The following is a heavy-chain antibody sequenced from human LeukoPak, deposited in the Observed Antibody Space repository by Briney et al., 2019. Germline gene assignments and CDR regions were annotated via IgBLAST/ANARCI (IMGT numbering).Heavy chain of an antibody. J-gene: IGHJ4*02. V-gene: IGHV3-15*01. CDR3: AADVPDNGAQIDY. D-gene: IGHD4-17*01. Sequence: GGSLRLSCAASGFTFNTAWMSWVRRAPGKGLEWVARVRSGGTTDYGATAKGRFSISRDDSTNTVTLQMNSLTIEDTAVFYRAADVPDNGAQIDYWGQGTRVTVSS. CDR1: GFTFNTAW. CDR2: VRSGGTT.